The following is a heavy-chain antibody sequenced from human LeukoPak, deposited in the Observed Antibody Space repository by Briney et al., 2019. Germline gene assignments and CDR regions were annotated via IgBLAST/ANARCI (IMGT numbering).Heavy chain of an antibody. J-gene: IGHJ3*02. CDR3: ARGLTIFGVVNDAFDI. Sequence: GGSLRLSCAASGFTFSSYWMSWVRQAPGKGLEWVANIKQDGSEKYYVDSVKGRFTISRDNAKNSLHLQMNSLRAEDTAVYYCARGLTIFGVVNDAFDIWGQGTMVTVSS. V-gene: IGHV3-7*04. D-gene: IGHD3-3*01. CDR1: GFTFSSYW. CDR2: IKQDGSEK.